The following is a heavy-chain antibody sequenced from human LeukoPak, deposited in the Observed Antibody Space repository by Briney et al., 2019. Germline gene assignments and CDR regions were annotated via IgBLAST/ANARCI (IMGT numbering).Heavy chain of an antibody. CDR1: GFSFSAYG. D-gene: IGHD2-2*01. CDR2: ISGSGGST. Sequence: GGSLRLSCAASGFSFSAYGMHWVRQAPGKGLEWVSAISGSGGSTYYADSVKGRFTISRDNSKNTLYLQMNSLRAEDTAVYYCATVFSSSNEFFDYWGQGALVTVSS. V-gene: IGHV3-23*01. J-gene: IGHJ4*02. CDR3: ATVFSSSNEFFDY.